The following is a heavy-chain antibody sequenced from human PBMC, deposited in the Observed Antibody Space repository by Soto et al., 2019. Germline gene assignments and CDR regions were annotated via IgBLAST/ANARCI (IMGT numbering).Heavy chain of an antibody. CDR3: ARSAAGRAPRRYYYYGMDV. D-gene: IGHD6-13*01. CDR2: IIPIFGTA. V-gene: IGHV1-69*06. Sequence: SVTVSFRPSGGTFGSYAVIWVRQAPGRGLDWMGGIIPIFGTANYAQKFQGRVTITAYKSTSTAYMELSSLRSEDTAVYYCARSAAGRAPRRYYYYGMDVWGQGTTVTVS. J-gene: IGHJ6*02. CDR1: GGTFGSYA.